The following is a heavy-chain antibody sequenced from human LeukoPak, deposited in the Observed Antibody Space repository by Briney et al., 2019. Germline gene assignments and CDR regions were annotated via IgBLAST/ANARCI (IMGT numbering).Heavy chain of an antibody. CDR3: AREKTQGLFDY. Sequence: PSETLSLTCTVSGGSISRNIYYWGWIRQPPGKGLEWIGSISSSGSTYYNPSLKSRVTVSVDTSKNQFSLKLSSVTAADTAVYYCAREKTQGLFDYWGQGTLVTVSS. V-gene: IGHV4-39*07. CDR1: GGSISRNIYY. J-gene: IGHJ4*02. CDR2: ISSSGST.